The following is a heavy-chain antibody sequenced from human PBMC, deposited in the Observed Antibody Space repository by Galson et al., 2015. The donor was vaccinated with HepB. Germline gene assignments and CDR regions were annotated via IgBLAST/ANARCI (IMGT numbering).Heavy chain of an antibody. D-gene: IGHD3-3*01. Sequence: SLRLSCAASGFTFSNAWMNWVRQAPGKGLEWVGRIKSKTDGGTTDYAAPVKGRFTISRDDSKNTLYLQMNSLKTEDTAMYYCTTDSFYYDFWSGHWDGYWGQGTLVTVSS. CDR1: GFTFSNAW. J-gene: IGHJ4*02. V-gene: IGHV3-15*07. CDR2: IKSKTDGGTT. CDR3: TTDSFYYDFWSGHWDGY.